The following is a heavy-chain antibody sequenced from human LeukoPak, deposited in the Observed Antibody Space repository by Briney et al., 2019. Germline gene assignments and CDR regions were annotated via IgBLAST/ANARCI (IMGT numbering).Heavy chain of an antibody. CDR3: ARAHYSSFDY. Sequence: GGSLRLSCAASGFTFSSYAISWVRQAPGKGLEWVANIKEDGSEKHYVDSVKGRFTISRDNAKNSLYLQSLYLQMNSLRAEDTAVYYCARAHYSSFDYWGQGTLVTVSS. D-gene: IGHD3-22*01. V-gene: IGHV3-7*01. CDR1: GFTFSSYA. CDR2: IKEDGSEK. J-gene: IGHJ4*02.